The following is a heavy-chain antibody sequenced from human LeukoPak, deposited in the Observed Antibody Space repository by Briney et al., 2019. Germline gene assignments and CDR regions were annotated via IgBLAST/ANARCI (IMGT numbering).Heavy chain of an antibody. Sequence: ASVKVSCKASGYTFTGYYMHWVRQAHGQGLEWMGWINPNSGGTNYAQKFQGRVTMTRDTSISTAYMELSRLRSDDTAVYYCARGSYYYDSSGYYGSTYYFDYWGQGTLVTVSS. CDR3: ARGSYYYDSSGYYGSTYYFDY. D-gene: IGHD3-22*01. CDR1: GYTFTGYY. CDR2: INPNSGGT. J-gene: IGHJ4*02. V-gene: IGHV1-2*02.